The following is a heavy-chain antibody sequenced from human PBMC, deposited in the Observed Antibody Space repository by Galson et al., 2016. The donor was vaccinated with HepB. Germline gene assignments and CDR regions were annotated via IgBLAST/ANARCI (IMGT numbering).Heavy chain of an antibody. CDR2: ISYDGNTK. V-gene: IGHV3-30-3*01. Sequence: SLRLSCAVSGFRFSDYAMHWVRQAPGKGLEWVAVISYDGNTKYYTDSVRGRFTISRDNPKNTLYLQMSSLRTEDTAVYYCARRHTRTSPDYLNDAFDIWGQGTTVTVS. J-gene: IGHJ3*02. CDR1: GFRFSDYA. D-gene: IGHD4/OR15-4a*01. CDR3: ARRHTRTSPDYLNDAFDI.